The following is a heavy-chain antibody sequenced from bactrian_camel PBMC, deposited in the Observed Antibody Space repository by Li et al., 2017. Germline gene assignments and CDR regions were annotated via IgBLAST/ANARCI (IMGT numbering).Heavy chain of an antibody. J-gene: IGHJ4*01. CDR3: VGRRSLGDY. CDR1: GYTSSSMC. Sequence: QLVESGGGLVQPGGSLRVSCAASGYTSSSMCMGWFRQAPWKEREGVAGVYTGGGSTYYADSVKGRFTISQDNAKNTVYLQMNSLKPEDTAVYRCVGRRSLGDYWGQGTQVTVS. V-gene: IGHV3S28*01. D-gene: IGHD1*01. CDR2: VYTGGGST.